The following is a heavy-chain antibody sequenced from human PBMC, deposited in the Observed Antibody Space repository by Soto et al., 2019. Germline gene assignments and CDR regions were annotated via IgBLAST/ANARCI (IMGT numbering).Heavy chain of an antibody. D-gene: IGHD2-21*02. V-gene: IGHV3-30-3*01. Sequence: QVQLVESGGGVVQPGRSLRLSCAASGFTFSSYAMHWVRQAPGKGLEWVAVISYDGSNKYYADSVKGRFTISRDNSKNTLYLQMNSLRAEDTAVYYWARGGLLPVKALDYWGQGTLVTVSS. CDR1: GFTFSSYA. J-gene: IGHJ4*02. CDR3: ARGGLLPVKALDY. CDR2: ISYDGSNK.